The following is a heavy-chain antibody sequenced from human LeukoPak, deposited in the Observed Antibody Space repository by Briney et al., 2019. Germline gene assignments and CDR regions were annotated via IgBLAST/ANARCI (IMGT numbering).Heavy chain of an antibody. CDR2: VSTSGGT. CDR3: ARGASIYYYGMDV. Sequence: PGGSLRLSCAASGLTFSNSAMNWVRQAPGKGLECVSSVSTSGGTYYADSVKGRFTISRDNSKNTVHLQMNSLRAEDTAVYYCARGASIYYYGMDVWGQGTTVTVSS. CDR1: GLTFSNSA. J-gene: IGHJ6*02. D-gene: IGHD1-26*01. V-gene: IGHV3-23*01.